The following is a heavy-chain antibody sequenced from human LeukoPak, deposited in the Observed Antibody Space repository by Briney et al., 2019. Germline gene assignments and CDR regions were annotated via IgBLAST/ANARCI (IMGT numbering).Heavy chain of an antibody. D-gene: IGHD5-24*01. CDR1: GESFSGHY. CDR3: ARSRDNYHMDV. J-gene: IGHJ6*03. V-gene: IGHV4-34*01. CDR2: INHSGSS. Sequence: SETLSLTCAVYGESFSGHYWSWIRQPPGKGLEWIGEINHSGSSNHNPSLKSRVIISVDTSKNQFSQKLSSLTAADTAVYFCARSRDNYHMDVWGKGTTVTVSS.